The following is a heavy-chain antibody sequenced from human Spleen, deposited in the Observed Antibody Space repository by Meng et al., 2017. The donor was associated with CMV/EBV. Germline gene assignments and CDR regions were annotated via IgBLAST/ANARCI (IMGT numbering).Heavy chain of an antibody. CDR3: ARDPVWGSPGGYHLRGLGMDV. V-gene: IGHV4-59*01. J-gene: IGHJ6*02. CDR1: GGSITNYY. CDR2: INYSGST. D-gene: IGHD3-16*01. Sequence: SETLSLTCTVSGGSITNYYWNWIRQPPGRGLEWIGSINYSGSTKYNPALKSRVIISVDTSKNQFSLKLSSVTAADTAVYYCARDPVWGSPGGYHLRGLGMDVWGQGTTVTVSS.